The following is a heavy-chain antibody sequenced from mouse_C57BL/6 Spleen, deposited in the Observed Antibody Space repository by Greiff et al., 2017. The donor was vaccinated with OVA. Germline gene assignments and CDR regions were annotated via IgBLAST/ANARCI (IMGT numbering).Heavy chain of an antibody. CDR2: IYPSDSET. CDR3: AKEGLGRDYFDY. D-gene: IGHD4-1*01. V-gene: IGHV1-61*01. CDR1: GYTFTSYW. Sequence: QVQLQQPGAELVRPGSSVKLSCKASGYTFTSYWMDWVKQRPGQGLEWIGNIYPSDSETHYNQKFKDKATLTVDKSSSTAYMQLSSLTSEDSAVYYCAKEGLGRDYFDYWGQGTTLTVSS. J-gene: IGHJ2*01.